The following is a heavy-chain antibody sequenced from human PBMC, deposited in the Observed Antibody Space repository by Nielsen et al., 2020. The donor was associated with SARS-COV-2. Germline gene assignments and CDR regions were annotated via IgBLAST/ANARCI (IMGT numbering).Heavy chain of an antibody. CDR3: AKDGGTTVTTADYYYYGMDV. J-gene: IGHJ6*02. V-gene: IGHV3-43*01. Sequence: GESLKISCAASGFTFDDYTMHWVRQAPGKGLEWVSLISWDGGSTYYADSVKGRFTISRDNSKNSLYLQMNSLRTEDTALYYCAKDGGTTVTTADYYYYGMDVWGQGTTVTVSS. D-gene: IGHD4-17*01. CDR2: ISWDGGST. CDR1: GFTFDDYT.